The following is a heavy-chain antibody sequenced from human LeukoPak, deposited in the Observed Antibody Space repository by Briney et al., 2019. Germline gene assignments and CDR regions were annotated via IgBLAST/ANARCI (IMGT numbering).Heavy chain of an antibody. V-gene: IGHV4-59*01. J-gene: IGHJ3*02. CDR2: ISYTGST. D-gene: IGHD2-2*01. CDR1: GGSISSYY. Sequence: PSETLSLTCTVSGGSISSYYWSWIRQPPGKGLEWIGYISYTGSTRYKSSLKSRVVLSVDTSKNQLSLRLTSVSAADTALYYCARGLVPAAEPDAFDIWGQGTMVTVSS. CDR3: ARGLVPAAEPDAFDI.